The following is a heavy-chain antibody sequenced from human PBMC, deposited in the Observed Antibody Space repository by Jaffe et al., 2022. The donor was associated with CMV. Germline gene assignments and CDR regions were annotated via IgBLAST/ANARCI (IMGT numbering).Heavy chain of an antibody. Sequence: ELQLEESGGGLVKPGESLRLSCAASGFTFNFYSMNWVRQAPGKGLEWVSSISISSRYIYYADSVRGRFTISRDNAKNSLFLQMNSLRVEDTAVYYCTRGGHCTNGVCYYDHYMDVWGTGTTITVSS. J-gene: IGHJ6*03. D-gene: IGHD2-8*01. CDR3: TRGGHCTNGVCYYDHYMDV. V-gene: IGHV3-21*01. CDR2: ISISSRYI. CDR1: GFTFNFYS.